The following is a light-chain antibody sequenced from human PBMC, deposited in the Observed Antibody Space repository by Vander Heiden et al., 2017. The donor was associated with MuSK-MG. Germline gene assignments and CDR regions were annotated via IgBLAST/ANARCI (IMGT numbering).Light chain of an antibody. CDR3: QQDNSYPRT. CDR1: QSISSW. V-gene: IGKV1-5*01. Sequence: DIQMTQSPSTLSASVGDRVTITCRASQSISSWLAWYQQKPGKAPKLLIYDASSLESGVPSRLSGSGSGTEFTLTISSLQPDDFATYYCQQDNSYPRTFGQGTKVEIK. J-gene: IGKJ1*01. CDR2: DAS.